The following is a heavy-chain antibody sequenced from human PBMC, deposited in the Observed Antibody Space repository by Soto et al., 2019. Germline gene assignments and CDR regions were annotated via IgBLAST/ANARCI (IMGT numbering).Heavy chain of an antibody. Sequence: QVQLRESGPGLVKPSDTLSLICTVSGGSISTYYWSWIRQPPGKGLEWIASVYYNGFTNYNPSLMRRVTMSVDTFRNQFSLRLNSVTAADTAMYYCARVSYDLVYYFDFWGQGTLVTVSS. V-gene: IGHV4-59*07. CDR2: VYYNGFT. CDR1: GGSISTYY. CDR3: ARVSYDLVYYFDF. D-gene: IGHD3-16*01. J-gene: IGHJ4*02.